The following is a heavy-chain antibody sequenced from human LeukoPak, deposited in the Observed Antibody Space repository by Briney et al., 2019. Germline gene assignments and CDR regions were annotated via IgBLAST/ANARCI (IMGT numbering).Heavy chain of an antibody. CDR3: ARQDYGINTSCYDY. CDR1: SGSISSSNW. Sequence: PSETLSLTCVVSSGSISSSNWWSWVRQPPGQGLEWIGEISHNGLTNYNPSLKSRVTISIDKSKNQFSLKLSSVTAADTAIYYCARQDYGINTSCYDYWGQGTLVTVSS. CDR2: ISHNGLT. D-gene: IGHD3-16*01. V-gene: IGHV4-4*02. J-gene: IGHJ4*02.